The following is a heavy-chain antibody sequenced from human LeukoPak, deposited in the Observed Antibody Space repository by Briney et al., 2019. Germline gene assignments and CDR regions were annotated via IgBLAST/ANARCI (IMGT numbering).Heavy chain of an antibody. CDR2: IYPGDSDT. V-gene: IGHV5-51*01. Sequence: HGESLKISCKGSGYSFTSYWIGWVRQMPGKGLEWMGIIYPGDSDTRYSPSFQGQVTISADKSISTAYLQWSSLKASDTAMYYCARCPRIGYYGMDVWGQGTTVTVSS. J-gene: IGHJ6*02. CDR1: GYSFTSYW. D-gene: IGHD2-15*01. CDR3: ARCPRIGYYGMDV.